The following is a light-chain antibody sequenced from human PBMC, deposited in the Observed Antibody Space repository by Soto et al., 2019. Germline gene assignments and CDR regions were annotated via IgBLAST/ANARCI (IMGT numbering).Light chain of an antibody. Sequence: DIVMTQSPLSLPVTPGETASISCRSSQSLLHSSGHNYLDWYLQKPGQSPQLLIYLGSNRASGVPDRFSGSGSGTDFTLKISRVEAEDVGVYYCMQALQTPFTFGPGTKVDIK. CDR1: QSLLHSSGHNY. V-gene: IGKV2-28*01. CDR3: MQALQTPFT. CDR2: LGS. J-gene: IGKJ3*01.